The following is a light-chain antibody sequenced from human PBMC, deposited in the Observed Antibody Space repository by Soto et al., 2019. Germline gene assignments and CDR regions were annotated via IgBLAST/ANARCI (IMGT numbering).Light chain of an antibody. CDR2: EVS. J-gene: IGLJ2*01. V-gene: IGLV2-14*01. CDR3: NSYTSTSNIVA. CDR1: SSDVGGYNF. Sequence: QSVLTQPASVSGSPGQSIAISCTGTSSDVGGYNFVSWYQQHPGKAPKLMIYEVSNRTSGVSNRFSGSKSGNTASLTISGLQAEDEADDYCNSYTSTSNIVAFGGGTKLTVL.